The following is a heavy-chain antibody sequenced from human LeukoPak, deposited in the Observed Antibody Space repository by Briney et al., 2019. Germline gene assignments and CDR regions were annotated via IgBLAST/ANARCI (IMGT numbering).Heavy chain of an antibody. Sequence: PSETLSLTCAVSGYSISSGYYWGWIRQPPGKGLEWIGSIYHSGSTYYNPSLKSRVTISVDTSKNQFSLKLSSVTAADTAVYYCARTGCPSHCSGGRLNWFDPWGQGTLVTVSS. D-gene: IGHD2-15*01. CDR1: GYSISSGYY. V-gene: IGHV4-38-2*01. J-gene: IGHJ5*02. CDR2: IYHSGST. CDR3: ARTGCPSHCSGGRLNWFDP.